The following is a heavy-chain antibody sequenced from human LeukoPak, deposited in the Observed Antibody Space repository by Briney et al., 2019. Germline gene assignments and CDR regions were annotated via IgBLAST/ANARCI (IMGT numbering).Heavy chain of an antibody. Sequence: GGSLRLSCAASGFTFSSYDMHWVRQPIGKGLEWVSAIGPAGFTYYPDSVKGRFTISRENAKNSLSLQMNSLRAEDTAVYYCAKDGPGSISWPFIETHFDYWGQGTLVTVSS. D-gene: IGHD6-13*01. CDR3: AKDGPGSISWPFIETHFDY. CDR1: GFTFSSYD. V-gene: IGHV3-13*01. J-gene: IGHJ4*02. CDR2: IGPAGFT.